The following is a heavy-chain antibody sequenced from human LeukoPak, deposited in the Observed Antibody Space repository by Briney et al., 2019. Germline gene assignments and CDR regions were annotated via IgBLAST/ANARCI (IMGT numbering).Heavy chain of an antibody. J-gene: IGHJ4*02. D-gene: IGHD3-10*01. CDR2: LSSDGSNT. V-gene: IGHV3-30*03. CDR3: AREGISYGSRNYFDY. Sequence: GGSLRLSCAASGSTFSGHSMTWVRQAPGKGLEWVAGLSSDGSNTYLGDFVKGRFTISRDNSNNTVSVQMNSLRPDDTAVYYCAREGISYGSRNYFDYWGQGTLVTVSS. CDR1: GSTFSGHS.